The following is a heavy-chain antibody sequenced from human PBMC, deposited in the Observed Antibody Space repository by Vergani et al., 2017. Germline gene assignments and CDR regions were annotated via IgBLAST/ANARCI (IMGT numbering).Heavy chain of an antibody. CDR3: LRGLDYFDWAAAFDV. Sequence: QITLRESGPTLLKPTQTLTLTCTFSGFSLTTGGEGVGCIRQPPGRAREWLAFVYWNDDERYSQSLKSRVTITKDTSKDEVILTMATMGPVDTATYYCLRGLDYFDWAAAFDVWGPGTMVTVSS. CDR1: GFSLTTGGEG. CDR2: VYWNDDE. V-gene: IGHV2-5*01. J-gene: IGHJ3*01. D-gene: IGHD3-9*01.